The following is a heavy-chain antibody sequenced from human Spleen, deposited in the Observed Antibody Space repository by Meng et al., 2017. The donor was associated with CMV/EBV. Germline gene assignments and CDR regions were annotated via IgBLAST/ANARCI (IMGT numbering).Heavy chain of an antibody. CDR2: ILCDGGNK. D-gene: IGHD3-10*01. CDR1: GLPFDNYA. Sequence: GLPFDNYALHWVRQSQGEGLEWVAIILCDGGNKYYADSVKGQVTISGDKSKNTLYLQMNSLRAEGTAVYYCARERHTILVWFGKIDYWGQGTLVTVSS. CDR3: ARERHTILVWFGKIDY. V-gene: IGHV3-30*04. J-gene: IGHJ4*02.